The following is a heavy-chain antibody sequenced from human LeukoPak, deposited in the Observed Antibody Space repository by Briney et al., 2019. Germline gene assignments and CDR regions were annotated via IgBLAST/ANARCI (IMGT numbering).Heavy chain of an antibody. Sequence: GGSLRLSCAASGLTFSIYWMSWVRQAPGKGLEWVANIKQDGSEKYYVDSVKGRFTISRDNAKNSLYLQMNSLRAEDTAVYYCARDLLGNYFDYWGQGTLVTVSS. CDR1: GLTFSIYW. CDR3: ARDLLGNYFDY. J-gene: IGHJ4*02. CDR2: IKQDGSEK. V-gene: IGHV3-7*04. D-gene: IGHD2-21*01.